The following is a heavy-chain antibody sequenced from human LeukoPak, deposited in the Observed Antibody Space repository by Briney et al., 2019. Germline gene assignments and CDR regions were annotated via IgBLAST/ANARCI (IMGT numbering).Heavy chain of an antibody. J-gene: IGHJ1*01. CDR3: ARAYKDRSLAGKKEFFQH. V-gene: IGHV3-9*01. Sequence: GGSLRLSCAASGFTFDNYAMNWVRQVPGKGLEWISLISWNSGTIGYADSVKGRSTISRDNANNFLYLQMNSLRAEDTALYYCARAYKDRSLAGKKEFFQHWGQGTLVTVSS. CDR1: GFTFDNYA. CDR2: ISWNSGTI. D-gene: IGHD6-19*01.